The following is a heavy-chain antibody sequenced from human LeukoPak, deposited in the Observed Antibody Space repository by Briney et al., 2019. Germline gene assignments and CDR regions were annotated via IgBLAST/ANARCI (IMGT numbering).Heavy chain of an antibody. Sequence: GGSLRLSCTGPGFIFGASWMTWVRHPPRRGLEWVANIGPGGDGEHYVDSVMGRFTISRDSGKNSIYLQMDSLRDEDTAVYYCARDLGYYATDYWGQGTLVTVSS. J-gene: IGHJ4*02. CDR3: ARDLGYYATDY. CDR2: IGPGGDGE. V-gene: IGHV3-7*01. CDR1: GFIFGASW. D-gene: IGHD2-2*01.